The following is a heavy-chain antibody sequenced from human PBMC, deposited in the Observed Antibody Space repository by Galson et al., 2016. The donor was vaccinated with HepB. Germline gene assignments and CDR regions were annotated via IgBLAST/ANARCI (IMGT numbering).Heavy chain of an antibody. CDR3: ARGRIAVAGSEAY. D-gene: IGHD6-19*01. J-gene: IGHJ4*02. V-gene: IGHV1-18*01. Sequence: SVKVSCKASGYTFSIFGISWVRQAPGQGLEWMGWISSNNGDANYARNFQGKVTLTTDTSTATAYLEVTNLTADDTAVYYCARGRIAVAGSEAYWGQGTLVTVSP. CDR2: ISSNNGDA. CDR1: GYTFSIFG.